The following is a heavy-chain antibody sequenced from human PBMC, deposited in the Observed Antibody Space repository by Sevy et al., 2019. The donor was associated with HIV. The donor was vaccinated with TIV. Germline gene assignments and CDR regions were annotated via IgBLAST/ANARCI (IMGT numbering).Heavy chain of an antibody. CDR3: TRGYCSGGSCRTFDL. J-gene: IGHJ4*02. CDR2: IYTSGST. Sequence: SETLSLTCTVSGGSITSGSYYWTWIRQPAGKSLEWIGRIYTSGSTNYNPSLQSRVTMSVDTSKNEFSLELSSVTAADTAVYFCTRGYCSGGSCRTFDLWGQGTLVTVTS. V-gene: IGHV4-61*02. D-gene: IGHD2-15*01. CDR1: GGSITSGSYY.